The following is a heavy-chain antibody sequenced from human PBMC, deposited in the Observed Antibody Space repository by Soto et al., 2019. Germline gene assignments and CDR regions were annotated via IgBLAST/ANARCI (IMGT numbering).Heavy chain of an antibody. V-gene: IGHV4-34*01. J-gene: IGHJ4*02. CDR3: ARGITIFGVALS. CDR2: INHSGST. Sequence: PSETLSLTCAVYGGSFSGYYWSWIRQPPGKGLEWIGEINHSGSTNYNPSLKSRVTISVDTSKNQFSLKLSSVTAADTAVYYCARGITIFGVALSWGQGTLVTVSS. D-gene: IGHD3-3*01. CDR1: GGSFSGYY.